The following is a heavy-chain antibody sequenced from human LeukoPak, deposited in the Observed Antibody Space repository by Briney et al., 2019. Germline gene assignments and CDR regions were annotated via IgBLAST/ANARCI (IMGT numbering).Heavy chain of an antibody. Sequence: SSETLSLTCAVSGDSFNSYYWNWIRQPPREGLEWIGYIYYSGSTNYNPSLKSRVTVSVDTSKNQFSLNLSSVTAADTAVYYCARAQGGTSYFDYWGQGTLVTVSS. V-gene: IGHV4-59*01. CDR3: ARAQGGTSYFDY. D-gene: IGHD4-23*01. CDR2: IYYSGST. J-gene: IGHJ4*02. CDR1: GDSFNSYY.